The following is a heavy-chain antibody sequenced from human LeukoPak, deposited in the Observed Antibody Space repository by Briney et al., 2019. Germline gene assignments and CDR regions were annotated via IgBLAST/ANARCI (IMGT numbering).Heavy chain of an antibody. Sequence: GGSLRLSCAASGFTFSDYYMSWIRQAPGKGLEWVSYISSSGSTIYYADSVKGRFTISRDNAKNSLYLQTNSLRAEDTAVYYCTSVGRYSYGYAPDYWGQGTLVTVSS. D-gene: IGHD5-18*01. CDR1: GFTFSDYY. CDR3: TSVGRYSYGYAPDY. V-gene: IGHV3-11*01. CDR2: ISSSGSTI. J-gene: IGHJ4*02.